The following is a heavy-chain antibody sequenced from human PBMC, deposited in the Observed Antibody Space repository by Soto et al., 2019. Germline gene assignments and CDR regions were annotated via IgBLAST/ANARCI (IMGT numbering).Heavy chain of an antibody. CDR2: ISGSGGGT. CDR1: RRTFSDYG. J-gene: IGHJ4*02. CDR3: AKGASTGYPRYCDY. D-gene: IGHD3-22*01. Sequence: PGGWRRRSWAAGRRTFSDYGMIWVRQAPGKGLEWVSAISGSGGGTYYGDSVKGRCTISRDNCRKRRYLQWNSLRAEDPAVDNCAKGASTGYPRYCDYGGQGTLVTVSS. V-gene: IGHV3-23*01.